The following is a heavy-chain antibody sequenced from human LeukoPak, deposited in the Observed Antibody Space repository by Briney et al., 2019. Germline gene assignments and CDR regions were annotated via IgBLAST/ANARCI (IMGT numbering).Heavy chain of an antibody. J-gene: IGHJ4*02. V-gene: IGHV3-23*01. D-gene: IGHD3-22*01. Sequence: GGSLRLSCAASGFTFSSYAMSWVRQAPGKGLEWVSAISGSGGSTYYADSVKGRFTISRDNSKNMLYLQMNSLRAEDTAVYYCAKDLRYYDSSGSAYWGQGTLVTVSS. CDR2: ISGSGGST. CDR3: AKDLRYYDSSGSAY. CDR1: GFTFSSYA.